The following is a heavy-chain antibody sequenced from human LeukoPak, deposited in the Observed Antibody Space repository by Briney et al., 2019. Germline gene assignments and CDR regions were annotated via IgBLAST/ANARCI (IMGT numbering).Heavy chain of an antibody. CDR1: GFTLSSYG. CDR3: AKENYYGSGSQYYFDY. V-gene: IGHV3-30*18. J-gene: IGHJ4*02. CDR2: ISYDRSNK. D-gene: IGHD3-10*01. Sequence: PGTSLRLSCAASGFTLSSYGMQWVRQAPGKGLEWVAVISYDRSNKFYTDTVKGRFTISRDNSKNTLYLQINSLRAEDTAVYYCAKENYYGSGSQYYFDYWGQGTLVTVSS.